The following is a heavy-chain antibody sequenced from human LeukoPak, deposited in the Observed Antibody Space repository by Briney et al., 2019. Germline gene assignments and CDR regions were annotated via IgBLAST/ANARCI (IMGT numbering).Heavy chain of an antibody. CDR3: AKPRLGVGATCFDY. J-gene: IGHJ4*02. D-gene: IGHD1-26*01. V-gene: IGHV3-23*01. Sequence: GGSLRLSCAASGFTFSSYGMHWVRQAAGKGLEWVSAISGSGGSTYYADSVKGRFTISRDNSKNTLYLQMNSLRAEDTAVYYCAKPRLGVGATCFDYWGQGTLVTVSS. CDR2: ISGSGGST. CDR1: GFTFSSYG.